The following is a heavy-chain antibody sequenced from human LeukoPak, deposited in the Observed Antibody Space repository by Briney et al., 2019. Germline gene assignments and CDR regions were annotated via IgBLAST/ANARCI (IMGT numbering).Heavy chain of an antibody. Sequence: SETLSLTCTVSGGSISSYYWSWIRQPPGKGLEWIGYIYYSGSTNYNPSLKSRVTISVDTSKNQFSLKLSSVTAADTAVYYCARSGTGTTGRRGAFDIWGQGTMVTVSS. J-gene: IGHJ3*02. CDR1: GGSISSYY. V-gene: IGHV4-59*01. CDR3: ARSGTGTTGRRGAFDI. D-gene: IGHD1-1*01. CDR2: IYYSGST.